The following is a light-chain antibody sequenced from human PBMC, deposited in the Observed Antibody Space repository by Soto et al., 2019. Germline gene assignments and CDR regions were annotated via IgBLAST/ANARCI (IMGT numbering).Light chain of an antibody. CDR1: QSVNSD. CDR3: QQRSIWPPIT. Sequence: EKVMTQSPSTLSVPTGERANVSCRASQSVNSDLAWYQQKPGQAPRLLIYSASTWATGIPARFSGSGSGTEFTLTISSLQSEDFAIYYCQQRSIWPPITFGQGTRLEIK. V-gene: IGKV3-15*01. J-gene: IGKJ5*01. CDR2: SAS.